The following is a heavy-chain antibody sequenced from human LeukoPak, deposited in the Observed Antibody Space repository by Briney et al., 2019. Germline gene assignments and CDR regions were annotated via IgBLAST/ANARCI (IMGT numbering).Heavy chain of an antibody. CDR2: MYYSGSA. CDR3: ARPYYYDSRIDP. J-gene: IGHJ5*02. CDR1: GGSISSGDYY. Sequence: SETLSLTSTVSGGSISSGDYYWSWIRQPPGKGLEWIAYMYYSGSAYYNPSLKSRVTMSADTSKNQLSLKLSSVTAADTAVYYCARPYYYDSRIDPWGQGILVTVSS. V-gene: IGHV4-30-4*01. D-gene: IGHD3-22*01.